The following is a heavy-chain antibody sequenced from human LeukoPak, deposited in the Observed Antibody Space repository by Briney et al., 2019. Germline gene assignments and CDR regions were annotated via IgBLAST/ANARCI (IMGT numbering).Heavy chain of an antibody. CDR1: GDSISSSSYY. J-gene: IGHJ6*03. CDR3: ARGIYDFWSGLTYYYYMDV. CDR2: IYYSGST. Sequence: SETLSLTCTVSGDSISSSSYYWGWIRQPPGKGLEWIGNIYYSGSTYYNPSLKSRVTISVDTSKNQFSLKLSSVTAADTAVYYCARGIYDFWSGLTYYYYMDVWGKGTTVTVSS. D-gene: IGHD3-3*01. V-gene: IGHV4-39*07.